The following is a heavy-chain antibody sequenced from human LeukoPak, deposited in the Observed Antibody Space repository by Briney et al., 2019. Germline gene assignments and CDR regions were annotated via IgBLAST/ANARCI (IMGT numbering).Heavy chain of an antibody. CDR2: ISSSSSYI. J-gene: IGHJ6*03. V-gene: IGHV3-21*04. CDR3: ARWMGGYYYYMDV. CDR1: GFTFSSYS. Sequence: GGSLRLSCAASGFTFSSYSMNWVRQAPGKGLEWVSSISSSSSYIYYADSVKGRFTISRDNAKNSLYLQMNSLRAEDTAVYYCARWMGGYYYYMDVWGKGTTVTVSS. D-gene: IGHD3-16*01.